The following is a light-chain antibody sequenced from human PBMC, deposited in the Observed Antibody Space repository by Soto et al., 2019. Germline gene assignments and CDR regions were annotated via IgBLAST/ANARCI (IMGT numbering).Light chain of an antibody. CDR1: SSNIGSNY. V-gene: IGLV1-47*01. Sequence: QSVLTQPPSASGTPGQRVTISCSGSSSNIGSNYVYWFQQLPGTAPKLLIYRNNQRPSGVPYRFSGSKSGTSVSLAISGLRSEDEADYYCAAWDDSLSVVVFGGGTKLTVL. CDR2: RNN. CDR3: AAWDDSLSVVV. J-gene: IGLJ2*01.